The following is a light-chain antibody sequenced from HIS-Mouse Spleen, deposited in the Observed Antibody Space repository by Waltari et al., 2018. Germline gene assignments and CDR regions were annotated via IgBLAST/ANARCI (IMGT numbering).Light chain of an antibody. CDR2: GAS. V-gene: IGKV3-20*01. CDR1: QSVSSSY. Sequence: EIVLTQSPGTLSLSPGESATLSCRDSQSVSSSYLAWYQQKTGKAPRLLIYGASSRATGIPDRFSGSGSGTDFTLTISRLEPEDFAVYYCQQYGSSPPYTFGQGTKLEIK. J-gene: IGKJ2*01. CDR3: QQYGSSPPYT.